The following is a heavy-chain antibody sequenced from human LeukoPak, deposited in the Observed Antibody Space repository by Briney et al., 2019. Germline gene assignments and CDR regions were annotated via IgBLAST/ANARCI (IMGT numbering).Heavy chain of an antibody. CDR3: ARVGGSGWYHYMDV. CDR2: IIPIFGTA. V-gene: IGHV1-69*05. Sequence: SVKVSCKASGGTFSSYAISWVRQAPGQGLEWMGRIIPIFGTANYAQKFQGRVTITTDESTSTAYMELSSLRSEDTAVYYCARVGGSGWYHYMDVWGKGTTVTVSS. D-gene: IGHD6-19*01. CDR1: GGTFSSYA. J-gene: IGHJ6*03.